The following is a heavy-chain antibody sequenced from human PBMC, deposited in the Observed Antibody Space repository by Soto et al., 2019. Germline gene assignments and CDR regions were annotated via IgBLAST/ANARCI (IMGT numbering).Heavy chain of an antibody. D-gene: IGHD6-25*01. Sequence: ASVKVSCKTSGYTFTNYNIMWVRRVAGQGLEWMGWVNPNSGTTGYAQKFEDRVTMTRDRFISTAYMELRSLTYEDTAVYYCARGRRANFAPWGQGTLVTVSS. CDR1: GYTFTNYN. CDR3: ARGRRANFAP. V-gene: IGHV1-8*01. J-gene: IGHJ5*02. CDR2: VNPNSGTT.